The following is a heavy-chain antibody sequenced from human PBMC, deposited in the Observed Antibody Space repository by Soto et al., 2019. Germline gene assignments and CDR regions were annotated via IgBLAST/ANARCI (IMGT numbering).Heavy chain of an antibody. CDR2: ISGSGGAT. D-gene: IGHD3-10*01. CDR3: AKVHGSGNYHNFPDY. J-gene: IGHJ4*02. V-gene: IGHV3-23*01. CDR1: RFTFSTYA. Sequence: TGGSLRLSCAASRFTFSTYAISWVRQAPGKGLEWVSLISGSGGATYYADSVKGRFTISRDNSKDTLYLQMDSLRADDTAVYYCAKVHGSGNYHNFPDYWGQGTLVTVSS.